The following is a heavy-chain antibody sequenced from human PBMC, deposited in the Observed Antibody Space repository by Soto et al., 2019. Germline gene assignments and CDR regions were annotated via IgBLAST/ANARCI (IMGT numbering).Heavy chain of an antibody. V-gene: IGHV3-15*01. Sequence: EVQLVESGGGLVKPGGSLRLSCAASGFTFSNDWMSWVRQAPGKGLEWVGRIKSESDGGTTDYAAPVKGRITISRHHSKNTLYLQMNSLKSEDTAVYYWTTDMDYWGQGTLVTVSS. D-gene: IGHD2-2*03. CDR3: TTDMDY. J-gene: IGHJ4*02. CDR1: GFTFSNDW. CDR2: IKSESDGGTT.